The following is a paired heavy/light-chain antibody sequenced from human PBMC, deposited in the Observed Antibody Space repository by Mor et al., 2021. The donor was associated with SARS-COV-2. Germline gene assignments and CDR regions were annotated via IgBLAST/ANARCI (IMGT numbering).Heavy chain of an antibody. CDR3: ARGGRGPDYYKDQSDYYDWFDT. Sequence: QVQLVQSGAEVKKPGASVKVSCKASGYTFTNYAMHWVRQAPGQSLEWMGWINPDSVNTKYSQKFQGRVTITRDTSASTVYMELTSLRAEDTAVYYCARGGRGPDYYKDQSDYYDWFDTWGQGTLVTVSS. V-gene: IGHV1-3*01. CDR1: GYTFTNYA. J-gene: IGHJ5*02. CDR2: INPDSVNT. D-gene: IGHD3-3*01.
Light chain of an antibody. CDR2: WAS. CDR1: QTVLSSSNNKNY. V-gene: IGKV4-1*01. CDR3: HQYYSIPHT. Sequence: DIVMTQSPDSLAVSLGERATINCKSSQTVLSSSNNKNYLSWSQQKPGQPPKLLIYWASTRESGVPDRFSGSGSGSDFTLTISSLQAEDVAVYYCHQYYSIPHTFGQGTKLEIK. J-gene: IGKJ2*01.